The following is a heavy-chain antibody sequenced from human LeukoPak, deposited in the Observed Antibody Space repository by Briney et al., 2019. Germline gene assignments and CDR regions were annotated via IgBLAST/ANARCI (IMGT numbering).Heavy chain of an antibody. CDR1: GFTFSDYY. Sequence: GGSLRLSCAASGFTFSDYYMSWIRQAPGKGLKWVSSISSSSSYIYYADSVKGRFTISRDNAKNSLYLQMNSLRAEDTAVYYCARYDFWSGYNFDYWGQGTLVTVSS. CDR2: ISSSSSYI. CDR3: ARYDFWSGYNFDY. J-gene: IGHJ4*02. V-gene: IGHV3-11*06. D-gene: IGHD3-3*01.